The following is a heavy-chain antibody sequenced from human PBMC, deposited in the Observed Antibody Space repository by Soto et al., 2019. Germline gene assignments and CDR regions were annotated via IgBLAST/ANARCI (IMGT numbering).Heavy chain of an antibody. J-gene: IGHJ4*02. D-gene: IGHD2-2*01. V-gene: IGHV4-4*07. CDR1: GGSISSYY. CDR3: ARACSSNSCYDVFDY. CDR2: IYTSGST. Sequence: PSETLSLTCTVSGGSISSYYWSWIRQPAGKGLEWIGRIYTSGSTNYNPSLKSRVTMSVDPSKNQFSLKLSSVTAADTSVYYCARACSSNSCYDVFDYWGQGTLVTVSS.